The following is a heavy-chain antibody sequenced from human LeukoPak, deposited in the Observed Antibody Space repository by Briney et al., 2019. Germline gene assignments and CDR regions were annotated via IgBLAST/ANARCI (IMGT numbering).Heavy chain of an antibody. J-gene: IGHJ4*02. CDR3: ARGNYYGQGY. CDR1: GFTFSSYW. Sequence: GGSLRLSCAASGFTFSSYWMHWVRQAPGKGLVWISRINSDGSTTSYADSVKGRFTISRDNAKNTLYLQMNSLRAEDTAVYCCARGNYYGQGYWGQGTLVTVSS. V-gene: IGHV3-74*01. CDR2: INSDGSTT. D-gene: IGHD3-10*01.